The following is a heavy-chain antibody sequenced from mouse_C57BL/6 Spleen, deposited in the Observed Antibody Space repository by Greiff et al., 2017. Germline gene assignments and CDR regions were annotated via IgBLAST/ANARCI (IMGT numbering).Heavy chain of an antibody. CDR1: GYTFTEYT. D-gene: IGHD1-1*01. V-gene: IGHV1-62-2*01. CDR2: FYPGSGSI. Sequence: QVQLKQSGAELVKPGASVKLSCKASGYTFTEYTIHWVKQRSGQGLEWIGWFYPGSGSIKYNEKFKDKATLTADKSSGTVYMELSILTSEDSAVYFCARHEDRGDYGSRRAYAMDYWGQGTSVTVSS. CDR3: ARHEDRGDYGSRRAYAMDY. J-gene: IGHJ4*01.